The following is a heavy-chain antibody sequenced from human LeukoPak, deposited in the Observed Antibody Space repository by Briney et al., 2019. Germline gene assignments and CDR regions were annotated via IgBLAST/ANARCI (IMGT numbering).Heavy chain of an antibody. CDR2: ISLDAYNM. CDR1: GLPFRTYE. CDR3: ARSGALDRGIPIPYWYFDL. Sequence: GGSLSLFCAASGLPFRTYEYNWVRQAPGKGLEGVSYISLDAYNMYCADSVRGRFTVSRDNAKNFLYLHMNTLRAEDTAVYCCARSGALDRGIPIPYWYFDLWGRGTLVTVSS. V-gene: IGHV3-48*03. J-gene: IGHJ2*01. D-gene: IGHD3-10*01.